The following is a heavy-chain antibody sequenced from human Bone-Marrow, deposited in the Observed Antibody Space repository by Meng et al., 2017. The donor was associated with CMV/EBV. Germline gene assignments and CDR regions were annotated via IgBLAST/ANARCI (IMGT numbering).Heavy chain of an antibody. CDR3: AVGSDPYYFDY. CDR1: GYTFTSYD. J-gene: IGHJ4*02. V-gene: IGHV1-18*01. D-gene: IGHD1-26*01. Sequence: ASVKVSCKASGYTFTSYDINWVRQAPGQGLEWMGWISAYNGNTNYAQKLQGRVTMTTDTSTSTAYMELRSLRSDDTAVYYCAVGSDPYYFDYWGQGTLVTVSS. CDR2: ISAYNGNT.